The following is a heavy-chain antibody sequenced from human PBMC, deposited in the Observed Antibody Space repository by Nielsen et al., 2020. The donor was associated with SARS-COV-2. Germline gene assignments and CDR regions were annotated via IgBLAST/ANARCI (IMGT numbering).Heavy chain of an antibody. Sequence: RQPPGKGLEWVAVISYDGSNKYYADSVKGRFTISRDNSKNTLYLQMNSLRAEDTAVYYCASLENIAAAGHSYYYYYGMDVWGQGTTVTVSS. CDR2: ISYDGSNK. J-gene: IGHJ6*02. CDR3: ASLENIAAAGHSYYYYYGMDV. D-gene: IGHD6-13*01. V-gene: IGHV3-30*04.